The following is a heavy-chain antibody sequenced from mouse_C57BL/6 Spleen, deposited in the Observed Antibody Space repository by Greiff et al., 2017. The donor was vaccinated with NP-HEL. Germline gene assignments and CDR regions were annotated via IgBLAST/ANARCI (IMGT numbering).Heavy chain of an antibody. J-gene: IGHJ4*01. CDR3: ALPTVVASGIGDAMDY. Sequence: VQLQQSGAELVKPGASVKLSCTASGFNIKDYYMHWVKQRTEQGLEWIGRIDPEDGETKYAPKFQGKATITADTSSNTAYLQLSSLTSEDTAVYYCALPTVVASGIGDAMDYWGQGTSVTVSS. CDR1: GFNIKDYY. D-gene: IGHD1-1*01. CDR2: IDPEDGET. V-gene: IGHV14-2*01.